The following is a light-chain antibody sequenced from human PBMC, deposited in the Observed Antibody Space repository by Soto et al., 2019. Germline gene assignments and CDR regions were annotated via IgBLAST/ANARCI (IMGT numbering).Light chain of an antibody. CDR3: QQYYSTPPT. CDR2: GAS. CDR1: QSVLYSSNTKNY. V-gene: IGKV4-1*01. J-gene: IGKJ4*01. Sequence: DIVMTQSPDSLAVSLGERATINCKSSQSVLYSSNTKNYLAWYQQKPGQPPKLLIYGASTREYGVPDRFSGSGSGTDFTLTISSLQAEDVAVYYCQQYYSTPPTFGGGTKVEIK.